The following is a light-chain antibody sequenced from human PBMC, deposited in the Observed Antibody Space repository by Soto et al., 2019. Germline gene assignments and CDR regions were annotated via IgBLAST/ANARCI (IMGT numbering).Light chain of an antibody. CDR3: QQYNNWPRWT. Sequence: EIVMTQSPATLSVSPGERATLPCRASQSVSSNLAWYQQKPGQAPRLLIYGASTRATGIPARFSGSGSGTEFTLTISSLQSEDFAVYYCQQYNNWPRWTFGQGTKVDIK. J-gene: IGKJ1*01. CDR1: QSVSSN. V-gene: IGKV3-15*01. CDR2: GAS.